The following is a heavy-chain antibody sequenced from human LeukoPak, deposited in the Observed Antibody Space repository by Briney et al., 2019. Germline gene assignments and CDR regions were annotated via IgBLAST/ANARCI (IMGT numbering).Heavy chain of an antibody. J-gene: IGHJ4*02. CDR3: AREGRSDIVVVPAALDY. CDR2: ISAYNGNT. D-gene: IGHD2-2*01. CDR1: GYTFTSYG. Sequence: ASVKVSCKASGYTFTSYGISWVRQAPGQGLEWMGWISAYNGNTNYAQKLQGRVTMTTGTSTSTAYMELRSLRSDDTAVYYCAREGRSDIVVVPAALDYWGQGTLVTVSS. V-gene: IGHV1-18*01.